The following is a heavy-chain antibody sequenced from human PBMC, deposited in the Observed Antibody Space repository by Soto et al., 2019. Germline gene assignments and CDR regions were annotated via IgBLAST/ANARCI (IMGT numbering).Heavy chain of an antibody. D-gene: IGHD5-12*01. J-gene: IGHJ5*02. V-gene: IGHV5-51*01. CDR1: GYSFTSYW. Sequence: GESLKISCKGSGYSFTSYWIFWVRQMPVKGLELMGIIYPCGSDTRYSPSFQGQVSISSDKSISTSYLQWSSLKASDTAMYYYARVWLQFDPWGQGTLVTVS. CDR3: ARVWLQFDP. CDR2: IYPCGSDT.